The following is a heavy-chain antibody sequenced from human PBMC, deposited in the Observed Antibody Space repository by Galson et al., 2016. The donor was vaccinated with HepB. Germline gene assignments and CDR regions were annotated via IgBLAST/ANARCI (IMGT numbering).Heavy chain of an antibody. CDR2: ISAYNGNT. V-gene: IGHV1-18*04. D-gene: IGHD6-19*01. CDR1: GYTFTSYG. CDR3: AAAVAGNFDY. Sequence: SVKVSCKASGYTFTSYGITWVRRAPGQGLEWMGWISAYNGNTNYAQKLQGRVTMTTDTSTSTAYMELRSLRSDDTAVYYCAAAVAGNFDYWGQVILVTVSS. J-gene: IGHJ4*02.